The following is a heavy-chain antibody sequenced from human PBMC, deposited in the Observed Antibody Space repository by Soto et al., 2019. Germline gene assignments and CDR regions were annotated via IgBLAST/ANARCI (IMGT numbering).Heavy chain of an antibody. CDR3: AKGGSGSYSNAFDI. D-gene: IGHD3-10*01. J-gene: IGHJ3*02. V-gene: IGHV4-39*01. CDR1: GGSISSSSYY. CDR2: IYYSGST. Sequence: SETLSLTCTVSGGSISSSSYYWGWIRQPPGKGLEWIGSIYYSGSTYYNPSLKSRVTISVDTSKNQFSLKLSSVTAADTAVYYRAKGGSGSYSNAFDIWGQGTMVTVS.